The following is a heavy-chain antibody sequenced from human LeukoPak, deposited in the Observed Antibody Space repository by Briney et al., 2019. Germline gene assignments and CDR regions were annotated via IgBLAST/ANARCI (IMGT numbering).Heavy chain of an antibody. CDR2: ISAYNGNT. Sequence: ASVKVSCKASGYTFTSYGISWVRQAPGQGLEWMGWISAYNGNTNYAQKLQGRVTMTTDTSTSTAYMELSSLRSEDTAVYYCARAWVIARLGDALDMWGQGTMVTVYS. J-gene: IGHJ3*02. D-gene: IGHD7-27*01. V-gene: IGHV1-18*01. CDR1: GYTFTSYG. CDR3: ARAWVIARLGDALDM.